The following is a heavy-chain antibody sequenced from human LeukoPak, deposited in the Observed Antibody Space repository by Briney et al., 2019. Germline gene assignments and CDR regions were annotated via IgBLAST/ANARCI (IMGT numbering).Heavy chain of an antibody. CDR1: GYTFTSYG. D-gene: IGHD1-1*01. Sequence: SVKVSCKASGYTFTSYGISWVRQAPGQGLEWMGGIIPIFGTANYAQKFQGRVTITADESTSTAYMELSSLRSEDTAVYYCANGNWNEGFDYWGQGTLVTVSS. CDR3: ANGNWNEGFDY. J-gene: IGHJ4*02. V-gene: IGHV1-69*13. CDR2: IIPIFGTA.